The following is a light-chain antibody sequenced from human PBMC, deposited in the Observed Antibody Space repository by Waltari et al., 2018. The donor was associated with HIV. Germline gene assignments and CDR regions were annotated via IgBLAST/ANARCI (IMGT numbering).Light chain of an antibody. J-gene: IGLJ1*01. CDR2: DGN. Sequence: QSALTQPRSVSGSPGQSVTISCTGTSSDVGGYNYVPWYQQHPGKAPRLMIYDGNRRPSGVPGRFSGSKSGNTASLTISGLQAEDEADYYCCSYAGSYTYVFGTGTEVTVL. CDR1: SSDVGGYNY. V-gene: IGLV2-11*01. CDR3: CSYAGSYTYV.